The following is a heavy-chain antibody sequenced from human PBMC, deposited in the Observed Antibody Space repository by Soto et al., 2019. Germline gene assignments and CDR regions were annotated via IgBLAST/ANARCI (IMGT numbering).Heavy chain of an antibody. Sequence: SVKVSCKASGGTFSSYAISWVRQAPGQGLEWMGGIIPIFGTANYAQKFQGRVTITADKSTSTAYMELSSLRSGDTAVYYCARIDDPRYYYYYGMDVWGQGTTVTVSS. CDR1: GGTFSSYA. V-gene: IGHV1-69*06. CDR3: ARIDDPRYYYYYGMDV. J-gene: IGHJ6*02. CDR2: IIPIFGTA.